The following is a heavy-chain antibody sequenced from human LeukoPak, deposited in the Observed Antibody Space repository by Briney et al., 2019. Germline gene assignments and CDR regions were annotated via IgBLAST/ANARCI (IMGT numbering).Heavy chain of an antibody. CDR1: GFTFSSYA. CDR2: ISYDGSKK. CDR3: ARDRAAAGTNSDY. Sequence: GRSLRLSCAASGFTFSSYALHWVRQAPGKGLEWVAVISYDGSKKYCADSVKDRFTISRDNSKNTLYLQMNSLRADDTAVYYCARDRAAAGTNSDYWGQGTLVTVSS. J-gene: IGHJ4*02. V-gene: IGHV3-30*04. D-gene: IGHD6-13*01.